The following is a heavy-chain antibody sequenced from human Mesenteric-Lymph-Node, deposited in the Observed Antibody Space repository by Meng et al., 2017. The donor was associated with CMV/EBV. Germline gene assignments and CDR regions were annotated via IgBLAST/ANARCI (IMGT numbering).Heavy chain of an antibody. CDR2: IFYTGTT. D-gene: IGHD3-22*01. CDR1: GGSFSGYY. CDR3: ARHGSSLSHYDY. J-gene: IGHJ4*02. Sequence: GSLRLSCAVYGGSFSGYYWSWIRQPPGKGLEWIGYIFYTGTTNYNPSLKSRVTMSVDTSKSQFSLKLASVTAADTAVYYCARHGSSLSHYDYWGQGTLVTVSS. V-gene: IGHV4-59*01.